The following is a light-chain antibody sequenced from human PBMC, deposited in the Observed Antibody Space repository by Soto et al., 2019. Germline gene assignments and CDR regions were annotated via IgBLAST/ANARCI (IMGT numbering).Light chain of an antibody. CDR1: QSVSTN. CDR2: DAS. J-gene: IGKJ2*01. CDR3: QQYNNWPPYP. Sequence: EIVMTQSPATLSASPGERATLSCRASQSVSTNLAWYQQKPGQAPRLLIYDASTMATGIPARFSGSGSGTEFTLTISGLQSEDFAVYYCQQYNNWPPYPFGQGTKLEI. V-gene: IGKV3-15*01.